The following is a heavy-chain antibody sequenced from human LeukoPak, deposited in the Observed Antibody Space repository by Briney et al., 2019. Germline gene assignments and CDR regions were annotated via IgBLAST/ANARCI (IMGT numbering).Heavy chain of an antibody. CDR1: GFTFSNFA. CDR2: IRASGENT. CDR3: ARYSSFDY. Sequence: GGSLRLSCAASGFTFSNFAMSWVRQAPGKGLEWVSAIRASGENTFYIDSVKGRFAISRDNSKNTLYLQMNSLRAEDTAVYYCARYSSFDYWGQGTLVTVSS. D-gene: IGHD6-13*01. V-gene: IGHV3-23*01. J-gene: IGHJ4*02.